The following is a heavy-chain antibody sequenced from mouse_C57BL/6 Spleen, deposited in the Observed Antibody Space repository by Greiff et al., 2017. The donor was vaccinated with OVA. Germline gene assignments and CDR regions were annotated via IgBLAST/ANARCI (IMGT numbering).Heavy chain of an antibody. CDR2: IDPSDSYT. CDR1: GYTFTSYW. D-gene: IGHD1-1*01. V-gene: IGHV1-50*01. Sequence: VKLMESGAELVKPGASVKLSCKASGYTFTSYWMQWVKQRPGQGLEWIGEIDPSDSYTNYNQKFKGKATLTVDTSSSTAYMQLSSLTSEDSAVYYCARRRATVPIDYWGQGTTLTVSS. J-gene: IGHJ2*01. CDR3: ARRRATVPIDY.